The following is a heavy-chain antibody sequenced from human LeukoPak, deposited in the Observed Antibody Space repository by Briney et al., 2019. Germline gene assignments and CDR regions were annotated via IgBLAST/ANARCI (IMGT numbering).Heavy chain of an antibody. D-gene: IGHD2-2*01. CDR3: ARHLPRWYFDL. V-gene: IGHV4-39*01. CDR1: GGSISSSSYY. Sequence: SETLSLTYTVSGGSISSSSYYWGWIRQPPGKGLEWIGSIYYSGSTYYNPSLKSRVTISVDTSKNQFSLKLSSVTAADTAVYYCARHLPRWYFDLWGRGTLVTVSS. CDR2: IYYSGST. J-gene: IGHJ2*01.